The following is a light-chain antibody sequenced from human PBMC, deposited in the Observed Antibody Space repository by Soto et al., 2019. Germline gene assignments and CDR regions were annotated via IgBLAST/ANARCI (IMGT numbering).Light chain of an antibody. Sequence: QSVLTQPRSVSGSPGQSVTIACTGTSSDVGGYNYVSWYQQHPGKVPKLMIHDVSKRPSGVPDRFSGSKSGNTASLTISGLQAEDEADYHCCSYAGSYTWVFGGGTKLTVL. CDR1: SSDVGGYNY. CDR2: DVS. V-gene: IGLV2-11*01. CDR3: CSYAGSYTWV. J-gene: IGLJ3*02.